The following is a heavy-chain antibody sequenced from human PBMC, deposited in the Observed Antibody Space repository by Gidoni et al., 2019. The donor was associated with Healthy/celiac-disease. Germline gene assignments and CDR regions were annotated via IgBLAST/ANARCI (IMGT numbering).Heavy chain of an antibody. CDR1: GFTFSKAW. CDR3: TTRGQPHVTAYYYGMDV. D-gene: IGHD2-2*01. V-gene: IGHV3-15*01. J-gene: IGHJ6*02. Sequence: EVKLVESGGGWVKPGGSLRLSCAASGFTFSKAWMSWGRQAPGKGLEWGGRIKSKSDGGTTDYAAPLKGSFTISSDDSKNTLDLQMISLKTEDTAVYYCTTRGQPHVTAYYYGMDVWGQGTTVTVSS. CDR2: IKSKSDGGTT.